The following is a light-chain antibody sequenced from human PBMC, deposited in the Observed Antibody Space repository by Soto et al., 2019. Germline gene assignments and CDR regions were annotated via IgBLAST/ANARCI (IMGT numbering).Light chain of an antibody. Sequence: EIVLTQSPGTLSLSPGERATLSCRASQSVSNNYLAWYQQKPGQAPRLLIYSASARATGFPARFSGSGSGTDFTLTISSLQSEDFAVYYCQQYNNWPWTFGQGTKVDIK. CDR2: SAS. V-gene: IGKV3-15*01. CDR3: QQYNNWPWT. J-gene: IGKJ1*01. CDR1: QSVSNN.